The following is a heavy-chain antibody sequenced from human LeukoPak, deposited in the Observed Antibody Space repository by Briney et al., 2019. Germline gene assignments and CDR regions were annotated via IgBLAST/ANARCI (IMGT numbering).Heavy chain of an antibody. CDR1: GFTFSSYA. J-gene: IGHJ3*02. V-gene: IGHV3-23*01. CDR3: AKDIVIAVAGTGAFDI. D-gene: IGHD6-19*01. Sequence: GGSLRLSCAASGFTFSSYAMSWVRQAPGKGLEWVSAISGSGGSTYYADSVKGRFTISRDNAKNSLYLQMNSLRAEDTALYYCAKDIVIAVAGTGAFDIWGQGTMVTVSS. CDR2: ISGSGGST.